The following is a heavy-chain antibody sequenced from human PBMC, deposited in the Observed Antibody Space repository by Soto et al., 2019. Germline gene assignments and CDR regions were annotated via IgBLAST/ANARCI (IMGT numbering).Heavy chain of an antibody. J-gene: IGHJ5*02. Sequence: SETLSLTCAVYGGSFSSYYWSWIRQPPGKGLKWIGYIYYSGSTNYNPSLKSRVTITIDKSKNQFSLKLSSVTAADTAVYYCARGGFNWFDPWGQGTLVTVSS. V-gene: IGHV4-59*12. CDR3: ARGGFNWFDP. CDR2: IYYSGST. CDR1: GGSFSSYY.